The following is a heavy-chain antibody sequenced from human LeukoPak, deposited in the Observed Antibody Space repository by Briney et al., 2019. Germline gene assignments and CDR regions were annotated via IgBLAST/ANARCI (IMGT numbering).Heavy chain of an antibody. V-gene: IGHV3-48*03. CDR3: ASREMATIVDY. CDR2: ISSSGSTR. J-gene: IGHJ4*02. CDR1: GFTFSSYE. D-gene: IGHD5-24*01. Sequence: PGGSLRLSCAASGFTFSSYEMNWVRQAPGKGLEWVSCISSSGSTRYYADSVKGRFTISRDNAKNSLYLQMNSLRAEDTAVYYCASREMATIVDYWGQGTLVTVSS.